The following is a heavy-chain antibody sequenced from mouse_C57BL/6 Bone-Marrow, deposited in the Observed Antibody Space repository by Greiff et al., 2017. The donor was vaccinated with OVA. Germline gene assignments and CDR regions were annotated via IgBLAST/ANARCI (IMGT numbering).Heavy chain of an antibody. Sequence: QVQLQQPGTELVKPGASVKLSCKASGYTFTSYWMHWVKQRPGQGLEWIGNINPSNGGTNYNEKFKSKATLTVDKSSSTAYMHLSSLTSEDSAVYYCARGRLRRGYAMDYWGQGTSVTVSS. J-gene: IGHJ4*01. CDR3: ARGRLRRGYAMDY. V-gene: IGHV1-53*01. CDR2: INPSNGGT. D-gene: IGHD2-4*01. CDR1: GYTFTSYW.